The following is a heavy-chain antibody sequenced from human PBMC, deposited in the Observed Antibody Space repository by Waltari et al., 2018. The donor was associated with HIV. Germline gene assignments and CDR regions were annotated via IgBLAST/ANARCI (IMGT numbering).Heavy chain of an antibody. V-gene: IGHV1-8*01. Sequence: AKVSCKASGYPFTSYDINWVRQATGQGLEWMGWMTPNSGKTGYAQKFQGRVTMTRNTSISTAYMELSSLRSDDTAVYYCARGGYTYGDDYWGQGTLVTVSS. CDR2: MTPNSGKT. CDR1: GYPFTSYD. D-gene: IGHD5-18*01. CDR3: ARGGYTYGDDY. J-gene: IGHJ4*02.